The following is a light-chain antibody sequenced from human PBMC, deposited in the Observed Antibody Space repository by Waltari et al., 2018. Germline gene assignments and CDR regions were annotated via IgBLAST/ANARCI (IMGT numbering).Light chain of an antibody. V-gene: IGKV2-30*01. CDR1: QSLVYTDGISY. Sequence: TPSPLSLPVTLGQPASISCRSSQSLVYTDGISYLNWFHQRPGQAPRRLIYKVSNRDSGVPDRFSGSGSGTDFTLMISSVEADDVGVYFCMQATHWPVTFGQGTRLEIK. CDR3: MQATHWPVT. J-gene: IGKJ5*01. CDR2: KVS.